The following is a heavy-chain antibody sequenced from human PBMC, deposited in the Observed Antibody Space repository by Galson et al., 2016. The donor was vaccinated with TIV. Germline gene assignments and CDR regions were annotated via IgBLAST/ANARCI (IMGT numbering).Heavy chain of an antibody. CDR2: IYYSGST. Sequence: TLSLTCNVSGGSISNGGYYWSWIRQHPGKGLEWIGNIYYSGSTDYNPSLKSRVAISVDTSKNQFSLRLSSETAADTAMYYCARWADSGSYYEYFQHWGQGTLVTVSS. CDR1: GGSISNGGYY. J-gene: IGHJ1*01. V-gene: IGHV4-31*03. D-gene: IGHD1-26*01. CDR3: ARWADSGSYYEYFQH.